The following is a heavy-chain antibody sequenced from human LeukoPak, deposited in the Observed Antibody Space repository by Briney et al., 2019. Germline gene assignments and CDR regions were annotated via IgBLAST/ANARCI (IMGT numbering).Heavy chain of an antibody. Sequence: GGSLRLSCAASGFTLSTYWMHWVRQPPGKGLVWVSTINSDGTTTTYTGSVKGRFTISRDNAKNSLYLQMNSLRAEDTAVYYCAREALSDQEVWGSFRFPAHDAFDIWGQGTMVTVSS. CDR2: INSDGTTT. CDR1: GFTLSTYW. J-gene: IGHJ3*02. CDR3: AREALSDQEVWGSFRFPAHDAFDI. D-gene: IGHD3-16*02. V-gene: IGHV3-74*01.